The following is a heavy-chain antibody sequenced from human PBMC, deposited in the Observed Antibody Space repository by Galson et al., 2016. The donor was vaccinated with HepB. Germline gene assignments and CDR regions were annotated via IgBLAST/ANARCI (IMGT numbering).Heavy chain of an antibody. Sequence: PVKVSCKASGFTFTNYAMHWVRQAPGQRLEWMGWTNAGNDNTKYSQKFQGRLIITTDTSASTAFMELSSLKSEDTALYYCARDRYSYCDYWGQGTLVTVSS. J-gene: IGHJ4*02. D-gene: IGHD5-18*01. CDR1: GFTFTNYA. CDR3: ARDRYSYCDY. CDR2: TNAGNDNT. V-gene: IGHV1-3*01.